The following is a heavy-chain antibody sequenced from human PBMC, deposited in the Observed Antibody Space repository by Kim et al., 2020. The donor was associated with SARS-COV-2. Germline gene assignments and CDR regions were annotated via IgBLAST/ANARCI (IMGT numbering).Heavy chain of an antibody. CDR1: GFIFNNYY. D-gene: IGHD5-18*01. Sequence: GGSLRLSCAGSGFIFNNYYMTWVRQAPGRGLEWVASIKPDGSETHYVDSVKGRFTISRDDAKNSQYLQMNSLRAEDTAVYYCASPQLWFSGRYYFDTWGQGTLVTVSS. CDR2: IKPDGSET. V-gene: IGHV3-7*05. CDR3: ASPQLWFSGRYYFDT. J-gene: IGHJ4*02.